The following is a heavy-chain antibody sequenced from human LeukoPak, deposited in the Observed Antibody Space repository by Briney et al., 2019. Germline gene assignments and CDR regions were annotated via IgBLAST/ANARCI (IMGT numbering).Heavy chain of an antibody. D-gene: IGHD6-25*01. J-gene: IGHJ4*02. CDR3: ARQYTSGSGYYFDY. V-gene: IGHV4-38-2*01. CDR2: IYHSGIT. Sequence: SETLSLTCAVSAYSISSGYYWGWIRQPPGNGLEWIASIYHSGITYYNPSLKSRVTISVDTSKNHFSLKVSSVTAADSAVYYCARQYTSGSGYYFDYWGQGALVSVSS. CDR1: AYSISSGYY.